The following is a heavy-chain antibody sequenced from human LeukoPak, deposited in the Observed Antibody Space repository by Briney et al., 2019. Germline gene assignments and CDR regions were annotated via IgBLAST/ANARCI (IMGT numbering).Heavy chain of an antibody. V-gene: IGHV1-2*02. CDR3: ARAYPSGTTGTNPRNYYYYYMDV. J-gene: IGHJ6*03. Sequence: ASVKVSCKASGYTFTGSSIHWVRQAPGQGLEWMGWINPNSGGTNYAQKFQGRVTMTRDTSISTAYMELSRLRSDDTAVYYCARAYPSGTTGTNPRNYYYYYMDVWGKGTTVTVSS. CDR1: GYTFTGSS. CDR2: INPNSGGT. D-gene: IGHD1-1*01.